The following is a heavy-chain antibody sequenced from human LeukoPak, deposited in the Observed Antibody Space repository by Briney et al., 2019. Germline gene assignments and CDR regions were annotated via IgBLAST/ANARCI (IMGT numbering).Heavy chain of an antibody. CDR1: GFTFSSYG. CDR3: ARDRFGGLGAGNFDY. Sequence: PGGSLRLSCAASGFTFSSYGMHWVRQAPGKGLEWVAVIWYDGSNKYYADSVKGRFTISRDNSKNTLYLQMNSLRAEDTAVYYCARDRFGGLGAGNFDYWGQGTLVTVSS. J-gene: IGHJ4*02. V-gene: IGHV3-33*01. CDR2: IWYDGSNK. D-gene: IGHD3-16*01.